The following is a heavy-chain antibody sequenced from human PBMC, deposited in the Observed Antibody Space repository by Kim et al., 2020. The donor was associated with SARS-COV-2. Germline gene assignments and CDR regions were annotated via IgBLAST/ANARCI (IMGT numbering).Heavy chain of an antibody. V-gene: IGHV3-48*03. CDR1: GFTFSSYE. CDR2: ISSSGSTI. Sequence: GGSLRLSCAASGFTFSSYEMNWVRQAPGKGLEWVSYISSSGSTIYYADSVKGRFTISRDNAKNSLYLQMNSLRAEDTAVYYCARVPPMIVVPGDYWGQGTLVTVSS. J-gene: IGHJ4*02. D-gene: IGHD3-22*01. CDR3: ARVPPMIVVPGDY.